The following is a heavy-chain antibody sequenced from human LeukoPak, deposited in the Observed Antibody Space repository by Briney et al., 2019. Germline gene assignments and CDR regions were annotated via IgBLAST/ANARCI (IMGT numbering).Heavy chain of an antibody. CDR3: ARGYSGYDEDVDSTVYFDY. J-gene: IGHJ4*02. V-gene: IGHV7-4-1*02. CDR2: INTNTGNP. Sequence: ASVKVSCKASGYTFTSYAMNWVRQAPGQGLEWMGWINTNTGNPTYAQGFTGRFVFSLDTSVSTAYLQISSLKAEDTAVYYCARGYSGYDEDVDSTVYFDYWGQGTLVTVSS. CDR1: GYTFTSYA. D-gene: IGHD5-12*01.